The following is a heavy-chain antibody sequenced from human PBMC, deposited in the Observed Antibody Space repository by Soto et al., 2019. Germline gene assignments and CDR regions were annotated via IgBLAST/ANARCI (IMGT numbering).Heavy chain of an antibody. J-gene: IGHJ3*02. CDR1: GGSISSYY. V-gene: IGHV4-59*01. D-gene: IGHD2-2*01. Sequence: QVQLQESGPGLVKPSETLSLTCTVSGGSISSYYWSWIRQPPGKGLEWIGYIYYSESTNYNPSLKSRVTISVDTSKNQFSLKLSSVTAADTAVYYCARGRGGWFINQLLNAFDIWGQGTMVTVSS. CDR2: IYYSEST. CDR3: ARGRGGWFINQLLNAFDI.